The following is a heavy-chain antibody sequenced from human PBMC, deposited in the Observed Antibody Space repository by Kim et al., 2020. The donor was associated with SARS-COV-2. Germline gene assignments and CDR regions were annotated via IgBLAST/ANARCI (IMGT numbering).Heavy chain of an antibody. CDR1: GYTFTSYA. CDR3: AREGSGWYGRPYYFDY. Sequence: ASVKVSCKASGYTFTSYAMNWVRQAPQGLEWMGWINTNTGNPTYAQGFTGRFVFSLDTSVSTAYLQISSLKAEDTAVYYCAREGSGWYGRPYYFDYWGQGTLVTVSS. V-gene: IGHV7-4-1*02. J-gene: IGHJ4*02. CDR2: INTNTGNP. D-gene: IGHD6-19*01.